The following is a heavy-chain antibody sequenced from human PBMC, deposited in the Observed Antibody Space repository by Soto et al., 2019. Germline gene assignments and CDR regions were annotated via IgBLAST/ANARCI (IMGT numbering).Heavy chain of an antibody. J-gene: IGHJ3*02. CDR1: GFTFSSYA. D-gene: IGHD3-16*01. Sequence: GGSLRLSCAASGFTFSSYAMSWVRQAPGKGLEWVSAISGSGGSTYYADSVKGRFTISRDNSKNTLYLQMNSLRAEDTVVYYCTMTLRSFIVWPFDIWGQGTMVTVSS. CDR2: ISGSGGST. V-gene: IGHV3-23*01. CDR3: TMTLRSFIVWPFDI.